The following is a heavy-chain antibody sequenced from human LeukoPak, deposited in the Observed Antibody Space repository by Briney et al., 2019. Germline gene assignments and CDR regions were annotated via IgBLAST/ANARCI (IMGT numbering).Heavy chain of an antibody. Sequence: GGSLRLSCAASGFTFSNYYMSWIRQAPGKGLELVSYITSSSSYTNYADSVKGRFTISRDNAKNSLYLQMNSLRAEDTAVYYCARAGLPNNSGDYWGQGTLVTVSS. CDR2: ITSSSSYT. CDR3: ARAGLPNNSGDY. CDR1: GFTFSNYY. J-gene: IGHJ4*02. V-gene: IGHV3-11*05. D-gene: IGHD5-12*01.